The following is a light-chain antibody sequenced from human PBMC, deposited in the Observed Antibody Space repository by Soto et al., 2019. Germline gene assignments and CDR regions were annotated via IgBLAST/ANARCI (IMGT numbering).Light chain of an antibody. J-gene: IGKJ3*01. V-gene: IGKV3-11*01. Sequence: EIVLTQSPATLYLSPGERATLSCRASQSVSSYIAWYQRKAGQAPRLLIHDASNRATGIPARFSGSGSGTDFTLTISSLEPEDFAVYYCQQRSNWPPLTFGPGTKVEMK. CDR1: QSVSSY. CDR2: DAS. CDR3: QQRSNWPPLT.